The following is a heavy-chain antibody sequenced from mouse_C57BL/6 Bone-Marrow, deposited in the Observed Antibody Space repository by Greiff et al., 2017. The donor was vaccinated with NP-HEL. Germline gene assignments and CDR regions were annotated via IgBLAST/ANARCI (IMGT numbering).Heavy chain of an antibody. V-gene: IGHV1-18*01. Sequence: VQLQQSGPELVKPGASVKIPCKASGYTFTDYNMDWVKQSHGKSLEWIGDINPNNGGTIYNQKFKGKATLTVDKSSSTAYMELRSLTSEDTAVYYCAAYSNYPFAYWGQGTLVTVSA. J-gene: IGHJ3*01. D-gene: IGHD2-5*01. CDR3: AAYSNYPFAY. CDR2: INPNNGGT. CDR1: GYTFTDYN.